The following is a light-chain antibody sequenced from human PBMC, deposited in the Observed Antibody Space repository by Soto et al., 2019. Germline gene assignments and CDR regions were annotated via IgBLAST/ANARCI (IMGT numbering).Light chain of an antibody. CDR1: SSDVGRYSL. J-gene: IGLJ1*01. Sequence: LTQPASVSGSPGHSITISCTGTSSDVGRYSLVSWYQQHPGKAPKLMISEDHKRPSGVSNRFSGSKSGNTASLTISELQTEDEADYYCCSYAGSNTWVFGTGTKVTVL. V-gene: IGLV2-23*01. CDR2: EDH. CDR3: CSYAGSNTWV.